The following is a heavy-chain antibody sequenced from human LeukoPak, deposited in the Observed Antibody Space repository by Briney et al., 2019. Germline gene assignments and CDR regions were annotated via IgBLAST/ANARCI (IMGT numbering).Heavy chain of an antibody. J-gene: IGHJ6*03. V-gene: IGHV4-61*02. CDR2: IYTSGST. D-gene: IGHD2-15*01. Sequence: SQTLSLTCTVSGGSISSGSYYWSWIRQPAGKGLEWIGRIYTSGSTNYNPSLKSRVTISVDTSKNQFSLKLSSVTAADTAVYYCARVGGYCSGGSCYSGYMDVWGKGTTVTVSS. CDR3: ARVGGYCSGGSCYSGYMDV. CDR1: GGSISSGSYY.